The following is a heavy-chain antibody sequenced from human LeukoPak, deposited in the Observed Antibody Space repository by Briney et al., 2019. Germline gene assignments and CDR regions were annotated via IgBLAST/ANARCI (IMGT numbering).Heavy chain of an antibody. V-gene: IGHV3-30-3*01. Sequence: PGGSLRLSCAASGFTFSSYAMHWVRQAPGKGLEWVAVISYDGSNKYYADSVKGRFTISRDNSKNTLYLQMNSLRAEDTAVYYCVYMVRGGTDAFDIWGQGTMVTVSS. CDR1: GFTFSSYA. CDR2: ISYDGSNK. J-gene: IGHJ3*02. D-gene: IGHD3-10*01. CDR3: VYMVRGGTDAFDI.